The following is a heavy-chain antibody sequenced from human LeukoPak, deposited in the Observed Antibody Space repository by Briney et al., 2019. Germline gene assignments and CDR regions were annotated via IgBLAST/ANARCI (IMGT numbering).Heavy chain of an antibody. CDR2: IYISGST. V-gene: IGHV4-4*07. J-gene: IGHJ2*01. D-gene: IGHD6-19*01. Sequence: PSETLSLTCTVSGGSISSYYWSWIRQPAGKGLEWIGRIYISGSTNYNPSLKSRVTMSVDTSKNQFSLKLSSVTAADTAVYYCARDPGAQWLVRWYFDLWGRGTLVTVSS. CDR1: GGSISSYY. CDR3: ARDPGAQWLVRWYFDL.